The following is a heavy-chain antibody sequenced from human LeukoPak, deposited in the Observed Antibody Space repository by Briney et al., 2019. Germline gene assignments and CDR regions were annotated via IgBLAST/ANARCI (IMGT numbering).Heavy chain of an antibody. CDR3: AKDQGSSPRYFDY. J-gene: IGHJ4*02. CDR1: GFSFDVHA. V-gene: IGHV3-23*01. CDR2: IGGPAET. D-gene: IGHD6-13*01. Sequence: GGSLRLSCAASGFSFDVHAMTWVRQAPGKGPEWVATIGGPAETFYADSVKGRFTISRDNTRYTLYLQMNSLRAEDTAVYYCAKDQGSSPRYFDYWGQGTLVTVSS.